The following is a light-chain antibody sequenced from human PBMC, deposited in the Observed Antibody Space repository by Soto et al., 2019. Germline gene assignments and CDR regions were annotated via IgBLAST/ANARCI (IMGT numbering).Light chain of an antibody. V-gene: IGKV3-15*01. CDR3: QQYNNWPLT. CDR2: GAS. CDR1: QSVRSN. Sequence: EIVMTQSPATLSVSPGERATLSCRASQSVRSNLAWHQQKPGQAPGLLIYGASTRATGVPARFSGSVSGTEFTLTISSLQSEDFAVYFCQQYNNWPLTFGGGTKVEIK. J-gene: IGKJ4*01.